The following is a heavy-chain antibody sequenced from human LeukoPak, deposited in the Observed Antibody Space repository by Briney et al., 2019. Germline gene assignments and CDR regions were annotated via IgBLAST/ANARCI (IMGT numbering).Heavy chain of an antibody. V-gene: IGHV3-15*01. Sequence: GGSLRLSCGASGFTFGNAWMTWVRQAPGRGLEWVGRIKSKTDGGTTDYAAPVKGRFTISRDDSQNTLYLQMTSLKIEDTGIYFCTTDKASGDFLYWGQGTLVTVSS. D-gene: IGHD4-17*01. CDR3: TTDKASGDFLY. CDR2: IKSKTDGGTT. J-gene: IGHJ4*02. CDR1: GFTFGNAW.